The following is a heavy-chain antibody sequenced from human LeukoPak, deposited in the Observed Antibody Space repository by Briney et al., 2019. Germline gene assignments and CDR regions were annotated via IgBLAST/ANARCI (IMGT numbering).Heavy chain of an antibody. CDR1: GYTFTGYY. V-gene: IGHV1-2*02. CDR2: INPNSGGT. Sequence: ASVKVSCKASGYTFTGYYMHWVRQAPGQGLEWMGWINPNSGGTNYAQKFQGRVTMTRDTSISTAYMELSRLRSDDTAVYYCARGGSSGYYQDAFDIWGQGTMVTVSS. D-gene: IGHD3-22*01. J-gene: IGHJ3*02. CDR3: ARGGSSGYYQDAFDI.